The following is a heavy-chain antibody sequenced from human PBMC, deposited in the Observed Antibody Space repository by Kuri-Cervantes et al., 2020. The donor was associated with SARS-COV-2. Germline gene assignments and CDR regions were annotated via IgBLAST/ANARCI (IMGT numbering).Heavy chain of an antibody. CDR3: ARHLNYYDSSGYYRTWYFDL. D-gene: IGHD3-22*01. CDR2: IYYSGST. CDR1: GGSISSSSYY. J-gene: IGHJ2*01. V-gene: IGHV4-39*01. Sequence: CTVSGGSISSSSYYWGWTRQPPGKGLEWIGSIYYSGSTYYNPSLKSRVTISVDTSKNQFSLKLSSVTAADTAVYYCARHLNYYDSSGYYRTWYFDLWGRGTLVTVSS.